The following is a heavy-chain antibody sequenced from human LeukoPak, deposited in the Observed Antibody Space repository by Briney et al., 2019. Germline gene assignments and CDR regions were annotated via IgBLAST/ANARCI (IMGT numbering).Heavy chain of an antibody. CDR3: AKGITMIVVVTEYFQH. V-gene: IGHV3-23*01. CDR1: GFTFNSYA. D-gene: IGHD3-22*01. CDR2: ISGSGGST. Sequence: GGSQRLSCAGSGFTFNSYAMSWVRQTPGKGLEWVSGISGSGGSTYYADSVTGRFTISRDNSKNTLYLQMDSLRAEDTAVYYCAKGITMIVVVTEYFQHWGQGTLVTVSS. J-gene: IGHJ1*01.